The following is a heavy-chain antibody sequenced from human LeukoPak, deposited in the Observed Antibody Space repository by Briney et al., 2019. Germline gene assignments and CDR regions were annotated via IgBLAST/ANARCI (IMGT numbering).Heavy chain of an antibody. J-gene: IGHJ5*02. V-gene: IGHV4-34*01. Sequence: ETPSLTCAVYGGSFSGYYWSWICQPPGKGLEWIGEINNSGSTNYSPSLMTRVTISVDTSKNQISLKLSSVTAADTAVYYCARLYVVPDASWFDLWDHGTLVTVSS. CDR1: GGSFSGYY. CDR2: INNSGST. D-gene: IGHD2-2*01. CDR3: ARLYVVPDASWFDL.